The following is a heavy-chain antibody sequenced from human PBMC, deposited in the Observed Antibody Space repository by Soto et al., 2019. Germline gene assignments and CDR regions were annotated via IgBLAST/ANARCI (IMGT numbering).Heavy chain of an antibody. J-gene: IGHJ4*02. Sequence: QVQLQQWGAGLLKPSETLSLTCAVYGGSFSGYYWSWIRQPPGKGLEWIGEINHSGSTNYNPSLKRRVTISVDTSKNQFSLKLSSVTAADTAVYYCARRRRAGLYGYWGQGTLVTVSS. CDR2: INHSGST. V-gene: IGHV4-34*01. D-gene: IGHD3-16*02. CDR3: ARRRRAGLYGY. CDR1: GGSFSGYY.